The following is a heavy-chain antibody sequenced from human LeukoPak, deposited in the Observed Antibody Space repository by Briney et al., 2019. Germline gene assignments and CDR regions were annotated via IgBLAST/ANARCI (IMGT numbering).Heavy chain of an antibody. Sequence: GASVKVSCKASGYTFTSYGISWVRQAPGQGLEWMGGIIPIFGTANYAQKFQGRVTITADESTSTAYMELSSLRSEDTAVYYCARGLELNRDGAFDIWGQGTMVTVSS. J-gene: IGHJ3*02. D-gene: IGHD1-7*01. CDR3: ARGLELNRDGAFDI. V-gene: IGHV1-69*13. CDR2: IIPIFGTA. CDR1: GYTFTSYG.